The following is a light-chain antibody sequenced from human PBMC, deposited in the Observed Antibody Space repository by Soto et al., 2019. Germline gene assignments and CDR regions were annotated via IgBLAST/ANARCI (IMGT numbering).Light chain of an antibody. CDR3: QQYHSYPVT. V-gene: IGKV1-16*02. CDR1: QGINDF. J-gene: IGKJ4*01. Sequence: DIQMTQSPSSLSASVGDTVTITCRASQGINDFLAWFQQKPGKDPKSLISAASSLQSGVPSKFSGSGSDRDFTLTISSLQPEDSATYYCQQYHSYPVTFGGGTKVEIK. CDR2: AAS.